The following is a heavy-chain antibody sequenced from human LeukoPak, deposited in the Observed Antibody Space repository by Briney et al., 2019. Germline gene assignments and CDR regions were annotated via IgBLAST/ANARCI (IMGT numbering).Heavy chain of an antibody. J-gene: IGHJ3*02. D-gene: IGHD3-9*01. CDR3: ARFLIWGFSYDILTGYHRDAFDI. CDR2: INPNSGGT. CDR1: GYTFTGHY. V-gene: IGHV1-2*06. Sequence: ASVKVSCKASGYTFTGHYMHWVRQAPGQGLEWMGRINPNSGGTNYAQKFQGRVTMTRDTSISTAYMELSRLRSDDTAVYYCARFLIWGFSYDILTGYHRDAFDIWGQGTMVTVSS.